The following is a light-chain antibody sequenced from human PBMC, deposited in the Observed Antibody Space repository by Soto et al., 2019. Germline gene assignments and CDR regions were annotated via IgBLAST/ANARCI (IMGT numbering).Light chain of an antibody. CDR2: AAS. CDR1: QGISSY. V-gene: IGKV1-9*01. J-gene: IGKJ4*01. CDR3: QQLNSYPLP. Sequence: IQLTPSPSFLSASVGDRVPITCLASQGISSYLAWYQQKQGKAPKLLIYAASTLQSGVPSRFSGSGSGTDFTLTISSRQPEDFATYYCQQLNSYPLPFGGGTKVEIK.